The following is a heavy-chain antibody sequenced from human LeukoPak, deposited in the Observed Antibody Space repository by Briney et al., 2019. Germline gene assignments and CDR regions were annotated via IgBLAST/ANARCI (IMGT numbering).Heavy chain of an antibody. CDR2: IIPIFGTA. Sequence: SVKVSCKASGYTFTSYYMHWVRQAPGQGLEWMGGIIPIFGTANYAQKLQGRVTITADKSTSTAYMELSSLRSEDTAVYYCARDPQYYYHSSVGHYMDVWGKGTTVTVSS. J-gene: IGHJ6*03. CDR3: ARDPQYYYHSSVGHYMDV. D-gene: IGHD3-22*01. V-gene: IGHV1-69*06. CDR1: GYTFTSYY.